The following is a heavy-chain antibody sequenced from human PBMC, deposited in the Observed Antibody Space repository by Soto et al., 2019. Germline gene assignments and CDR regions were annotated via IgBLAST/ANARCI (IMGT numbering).Heavy chain of an antibody. V-gene: IGHV5-51*01. Sequence: GESLKISCKGSGYSFTSYWIGWVRQMPGKGLEWLGIIYPGDSDTRYSPSFQGQVLISVEKSVSTAYLQMNSLRAEDTAVYYCAKDRGGYGSGGRLYYYYGMDVWGQGTTVTSP. J-gene: IGHJ6*02. CDR2: IYPGDSDT. CDR1: GYSFTSYW. CDR3: AKDRGGYGSGGRLYYYYGMDV. D-gene: IGHD3-10*01.